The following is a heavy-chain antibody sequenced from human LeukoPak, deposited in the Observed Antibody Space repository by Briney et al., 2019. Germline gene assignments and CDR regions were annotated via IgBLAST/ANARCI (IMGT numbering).Heavy chain of an antibody. V-gene: IGHV3-23*01. CDR3: ARDEDNGYYYGSGSYYLVY. Sequence: SGGSLRLSCAASGFTFNSYAMIWVRQVPGKGLEWVSTISGSGGSTYYGDSVKGRFTISRDNAKNSLYLQMNSLRAEDTAVYYCARDEDNGYYYGSGSYYLVYWGQGTLVTVSS. CDR1: GFTFNSYA. CDR2: ISGSGGST. J-gene: IGHJ4*02. D-gene: IGHD3-10*01.